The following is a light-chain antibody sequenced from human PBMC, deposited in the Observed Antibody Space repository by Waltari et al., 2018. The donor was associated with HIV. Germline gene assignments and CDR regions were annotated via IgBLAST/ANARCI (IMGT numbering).Light chain of an antibody. Sequence: QSLLTQPPSASGTPGQRVTISCSGSSSNIGRNYVYWYQHLPGTAPKLLIYANINRPSGVPDRFSGSKSGSSASLAITGLQAEDEAHYYCQSFDSSLTTSGVIFGGGTKLTVL. CDR2: ANI. V-gene: IGLV1-40*01. CDR3: QSFDSSLTTSGVI. CDR1: SSNIGRNY. J-gene: IGLJ2*01.